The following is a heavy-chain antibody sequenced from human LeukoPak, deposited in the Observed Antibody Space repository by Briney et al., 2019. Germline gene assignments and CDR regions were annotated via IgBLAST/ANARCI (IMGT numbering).Heavy chain of an antibody. J-gene: IGHJ4*01. D-gene: IGHD6-19*01. CDR3: ARRPYISGSSADY. V-gene: IGHV3-11*06. Sequence: PGGSLRLSCAASGFTFSDYYMSWIRQAPGKGLEWVSYISSSDTYTNYADSVKGRFTISRDNAKNSLYLQMNSLRAEDTAVCYCARRPYISGSSADYSVHGTLVTGSS. CDR2: ISSSDTYT. CDR1: GFTFSDYY.